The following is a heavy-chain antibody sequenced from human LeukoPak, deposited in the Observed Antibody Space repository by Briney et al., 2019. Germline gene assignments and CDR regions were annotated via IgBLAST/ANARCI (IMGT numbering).Heavy chain of an antibody. D-gene: IGHD6-13*01. Sequence: PSETLSLTCAVSGGSISSYYWSWIRQPPGKGLEWIGYIYYSGSTNYNPSLKSRVTISVDTSKNQFSLKLSSVTAADTAVYYCARAYSSSWYFNWFDPWGQGTLVTVSS. J-gene: IGHJ5*02. V-gene: IGHV4-59*01. CDR3: ARAYSSSWYFNWFDP. CDR1: GGSISSYY. CDR2: IYYSGST.